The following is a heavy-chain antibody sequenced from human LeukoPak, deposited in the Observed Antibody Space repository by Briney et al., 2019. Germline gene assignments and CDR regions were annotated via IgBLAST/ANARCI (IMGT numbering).Heavy chain of an antibody. Sequence: PGGSLRLSCAASGFTFSSHGMHWVRQAPGKGLEWVAVISYDGSNKYYADSVKGRFTISRDNSKNTLYLQMNSLRAEDTAVYYCAKSEATVTTNWFDPWGQGTLVTVSS. V-gene: IGHV3-30*18. CDR3: AKSEATVTTNWFDP. D-gene: IGHD4-17*01. CDR2: ISYDGSNK. J-gene: IGHJ5*02. CDR1: GFTFSSHG.